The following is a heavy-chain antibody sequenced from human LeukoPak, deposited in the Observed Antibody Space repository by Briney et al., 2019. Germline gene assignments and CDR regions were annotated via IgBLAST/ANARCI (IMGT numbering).Heavy chain of an antibody. CDR3: ARVLVDGGRAHNSGIPRFDH. D-gene: IGHD3-16*01. J-gene: IGHJ4*02. Sequence: KPSETLSLTCSVSGFSISSGSFWAWIRQPPGKGLEYVGIIYYRGGTHYNPSLKSRVTMSVETSDNQFFLNLNSLTAADTAVYYCARVLVDGGRAHNSGIPRFDHWGRGTLVTVSS. CDR1: GFSISSGSF. V-gene: IGHV4-38-2*02. CDR2: IYYRGGT.